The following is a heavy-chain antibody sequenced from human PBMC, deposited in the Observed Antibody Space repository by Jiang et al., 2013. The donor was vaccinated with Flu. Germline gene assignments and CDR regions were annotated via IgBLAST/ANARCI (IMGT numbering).Heavy chain of an antibody. J-gene: IGHJ6*02. CDR1: GYTFSDYY. Sequence: SGAEVKKPGASVMVSCEASGYTFSDYYIHWVRQAPGQGLEWMGWLHPKSGDTRYEQKFQGRVTMTRDTSISTAYMELKRLRSDDTAVYYCARGLIVVPAAILPSYYYGMDVWGQGTTVTVSS. D-gene: IGHD2-2*02. CDR3: ARGLIVVPAAILPSYYYGMDV. CDR2: LHPKSGDT. V-gene: IGHV1-2*02.